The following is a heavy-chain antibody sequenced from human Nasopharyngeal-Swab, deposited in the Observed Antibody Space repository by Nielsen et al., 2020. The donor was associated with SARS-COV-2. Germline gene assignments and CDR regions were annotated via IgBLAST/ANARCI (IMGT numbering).Heavy chain of an antibody. J-gene: IGHJ6*03. D-gene: IGHD6-19*01. Sequence: GGSLRLSCTASGFTFGDYAMSWVRQAPGQGLEWVGFIRSKAYGGTTEYAASVKGRFTISRDDSKSIAYLQMNSLKTEDTAVYYCTRETRIAVAGTLLYYYYYYMDVWGKGTTVTVSS. CDR3: TRETRIAVAGTLLYYYYYYMDV. V-gene: IGHV3-49*04. CDR1: GFTFGDYA. CDR2: IRSKAYGGTT.